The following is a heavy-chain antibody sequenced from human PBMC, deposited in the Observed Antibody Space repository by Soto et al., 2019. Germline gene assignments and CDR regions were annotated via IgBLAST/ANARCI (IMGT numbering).Heavy chain of an antibody. J-gene: IGHJ6*02. CDR2: IIPIFGTA. V-gene: IGHV1-69*13. D-gene: IGHD3-3*01. CDR3: ARDRVTIFGVAEQRYYYYGMDV. Sequence: ASVKVSCKASGGTFSSYAISWVRQAPGQGLEWMGGIIPIFGTANYAQKFQGRVTITADESTSTAYMELSSLRSEDTAVYYCARDRVTIFGVAEQRYYYYGMDVWGQGTTVTVSS. CDR1: GGTFSSYA.